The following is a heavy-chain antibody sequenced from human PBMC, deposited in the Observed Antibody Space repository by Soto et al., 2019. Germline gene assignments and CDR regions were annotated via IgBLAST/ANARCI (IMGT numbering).Heavy chain of an antibody. V-gene: IGHV3-21*01. Sequence: SLRLSWAASGFTFDDYAMHWVRQVPGKGLEWVSSISSSSSYIYYADSVKGRFTISRDNSKETVYLQMNSLRAEDTGVYYCAREIDSNYDGMDVWGQGTTVTVSS. CDR3: AREIDSNYDGMDV. J-gene: IGHJ6*02. D-gene: IGHD4-4*01. CDR1: GFTFDDYA. CDR2: ISSSSSYI.